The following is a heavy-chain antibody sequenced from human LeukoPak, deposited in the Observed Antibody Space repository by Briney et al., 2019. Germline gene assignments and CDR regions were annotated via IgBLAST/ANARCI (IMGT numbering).Heavy chain of an antibody. CDR3: ARPLNFDSSSYFDY. J-gene: IGHJ4*02. Sequence: QAGRSLRLSWAASGFTFSSDGMRWVRQAPGKGRGWEAVISYDGRNKYYADSVKGRFTISRDNSKNTLYLQMNSLRAEDTAVYYCARPLNFDSSSYFDYWGPGTLVTVSS. CDR2: ISYDGRNK. CDR1: GFTFSSDG. V-gene: IGHV3-30*04. D-gene: IGHD6-6*01.